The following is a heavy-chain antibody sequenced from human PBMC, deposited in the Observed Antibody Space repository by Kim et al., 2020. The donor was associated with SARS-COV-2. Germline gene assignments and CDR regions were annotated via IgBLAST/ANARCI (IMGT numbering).Heavy chain of an antibody. D-gene: IGHD6-13*01. V-gene: IGHV3-23*01. CDR3: AKEGNSSSWYWVGYYYYGMDV. CDR1: GFTFSSYA. CDR2: ISGSGGST. J-gene: IGHJ6*02. Sequence: GGSLRLSCAASGFTFSSYAMSWVRQAPGKGLEWVSAISGSGGSTYYADSVKGRFTISRDNSKNTLYLQMNSLRAEDTAVYYCAKEGNSSSWYWVGYYYYGMDVWGQGTTVTVSS.